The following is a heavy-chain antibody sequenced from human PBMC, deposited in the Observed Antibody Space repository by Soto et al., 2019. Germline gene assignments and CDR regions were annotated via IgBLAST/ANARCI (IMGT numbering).Heavy chain of an antibody. Sequence: QVQLVESGGGVVQPGRSLRLSCRIAGFSLTVYSMNWVRQAPGKVLEWVAVMQPDGVTKNYADSVQGRFVISGDNSKNTLYLEMDSLTPEDTAIYYCARGLQGFDYWGQGTRVTVSS. V-gene: IGHV3-30*09. J-gene: IGHJ4*02. CDR3: ARGLQGFDY. CDR1: GFSLTVYS. CDR2: MQPDGVTK.